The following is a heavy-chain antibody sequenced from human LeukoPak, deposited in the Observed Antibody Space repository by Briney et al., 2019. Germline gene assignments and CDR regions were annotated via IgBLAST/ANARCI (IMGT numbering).Heavy chain of an antibody. V-gene: IGHV3-21*01. CDR3: AREHIAAAGTIDY. Sequence: PGGSLRLSCAASGFTFSSYSMNWVRQAPGKGLEWVSSISSSSSYIYYADSVKGRFTISRDNAKNSLYLQMNSLGAEDTAVYYCAREHIAAAGTIDYWGQGTLVTVSS. CDR2: ISSSSSYI. D-gene: IGHD6-13*01. J-gene: IGHJ4*02. CDR1: GFTFSSYS.